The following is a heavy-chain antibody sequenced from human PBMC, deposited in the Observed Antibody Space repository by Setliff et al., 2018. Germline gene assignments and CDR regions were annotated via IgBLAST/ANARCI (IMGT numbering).Heavy chain of an antibody. CDR2: ISTRNDDT. CDR3: ARSSGVRGMTTGWPDDFDY. CDR1: GYIFTRYR. Sequence: GASVKVSCKASGYIFTRYRITWVRQSPGKGLEWMGWISTRNDDTGYAQKFKGRVTLTTDTSTKTAYMELRSLRSDDTAVYYCARSSGVRGMTTGWPDDFDYWGRGTLVTVSS. D-gene: IGHD4-17*01. J-gene: IGHJ4*01. V-gene: IGHV1-18*01.